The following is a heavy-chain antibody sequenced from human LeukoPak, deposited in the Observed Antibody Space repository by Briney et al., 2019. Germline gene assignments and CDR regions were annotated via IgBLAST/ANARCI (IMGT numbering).Heavy chain of an antibody. V-gene: IGHV4-34*01. CDR2: INHSGST. D-gene: IGHD5-18*01. Sequence: PSETLSLTCAVYGGSFSGYYWSWIRQPPGKGLEWIGEINHSGSTNYNPSLKSRVTISVDTSKNQFSLKLSSVTAADTAVYYCARGRPQSGYSWFLYWGQGTLGTVSS. J-gene: IGHJ4*02. CDR3: ARGRPQSGYSWFLY. CDR1: GGSFSGYY.